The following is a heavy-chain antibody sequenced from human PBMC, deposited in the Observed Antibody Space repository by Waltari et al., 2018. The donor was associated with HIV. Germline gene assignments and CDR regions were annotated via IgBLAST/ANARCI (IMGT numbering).Heavy chain of an antibody. D-gene: IGHD1-1*01. CDR3: VRGGTTVLRY. V-gene: IGHV3-7*02. J-gene: IGHJ4*02. Sequence: EVQLVESGGGLVQPGGSLRLACDASGFTCRDYWRCWVRQGPGTGLEMVAKIKEDGSVKYFVDSVKGRITISRDNAKNSLLLQMNSLRAEDTAVYYCVRGGTTVLRYWGQGTQVTVSS. CDR2: IKEDGSVK. CDR1: GFTCRDYW.